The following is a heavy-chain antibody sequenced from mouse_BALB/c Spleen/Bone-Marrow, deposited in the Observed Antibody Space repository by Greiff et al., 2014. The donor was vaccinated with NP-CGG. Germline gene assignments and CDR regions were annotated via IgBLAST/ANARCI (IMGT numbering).Heavy chain of an antibody. J-gene: IGHJ3*01. V-gene: IGHV14-3*02. Sequence: VQLQQSGAELVKPGASVKLSCTASGFNIKDTYMHWVKQRPEQGLEWMGSIDHANGNTKYDPKFQGKATKTADTSSNTAYLQLSSLTSEDTAVYYCATTDSSGVFAYWGQGTLVTVSA. CDR1: GFNIKDTY. CDR2: IDHANGNT. D-gene: IGHD3-2*01. CDR3: ATTDSSGVFAY.